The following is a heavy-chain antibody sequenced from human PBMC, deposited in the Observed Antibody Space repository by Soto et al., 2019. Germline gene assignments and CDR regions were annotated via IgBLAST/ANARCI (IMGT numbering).Heavy chain of an antibody. V-gene: IGHV4-30-4*08. CDR1: GGSINSGGYY. Sequence: SETLSLTCTVSGGSINSGGYYWNWIRQHPGKGLEWIGYIYYSGSTYYNPSLKSRVTISVDTSKNQFSLKLSSVTAADTAVYYCARVVVTAIPYFDYWGQGTLVTVSS. D-gene: IGHD2-21*02. CDR3: ARVVVTAIPYFDY. J-gene: IGHJ4*02. CDR2: IYYSGST.